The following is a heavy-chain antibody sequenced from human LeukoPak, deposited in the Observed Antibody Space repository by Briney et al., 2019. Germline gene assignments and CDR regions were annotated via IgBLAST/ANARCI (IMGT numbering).Heavy chain of an antibody. D-gene: IGHD6-19*01. V-gene: IGHV3-7*01. Sequence: GGSLRLSCAASGFTLSTYWMSWVRQAPGKGLEWVANIKQDGSEKYYVDSVKGRFTISRDNAKNSLYLQMNSLRAEDTAVYYCARDAGNSSGWYGLWRSDYHMDVWGKGTTVTVSS. CDR1: GFTLSTYW. J-gene: IGHJ6*03. CDR3: ARDAGNSSGWYGLWRSDYHMDV. CDR2: IKQDGSEK.